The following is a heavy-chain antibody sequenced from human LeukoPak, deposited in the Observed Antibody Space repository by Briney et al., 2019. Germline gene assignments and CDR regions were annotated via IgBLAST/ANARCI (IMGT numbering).Heavy chain of an antibody. V-gene: IGHV3-15*01. Sequence: ETLSLTCTVSGGSISSYYCSWIRQPPGKGLEWVGRIKRKPDGGPTDYSAPVRGRFTISRDDSKNTLYLQMNSLKTEDTAVYYCTTNDAFGIWGQGTMVIVSS. CDR1: GGSISSYY. CDR3: TTNDAFGI. J-gene: IGHJ3*02. CDR2: IKRKPDGGPT.